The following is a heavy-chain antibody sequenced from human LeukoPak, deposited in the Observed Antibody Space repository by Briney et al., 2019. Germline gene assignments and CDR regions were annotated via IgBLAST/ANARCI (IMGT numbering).Heavy chain of an antibody. CDR3: ATVEGAAQLLDY. CDR1: GYTLTELS. D-gene: IGHD5-18*01. J-gene: IGHJ4*02. V-gene: IGHV1-24*01. CDR2: FDPEDGET. Sequence: ASVKVSCKVSGYTLTELSMHWVRQAPGEGLEWMGGFDPEDGETIYAQKFQGRVTMTEDTSTDTAYMELSSLRSEDTAVYYCATVEGAAQLLDYWGQGTLVTVSS.